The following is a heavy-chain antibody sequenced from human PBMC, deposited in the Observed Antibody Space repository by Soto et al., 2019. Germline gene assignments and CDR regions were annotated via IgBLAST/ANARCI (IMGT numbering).Heavy chain of an antibody. CDR3: ARGAPLIVGATSFLS. CDR2: IYHSGST. D-gene: IGHD1-26*01. CDR1: GGSISSSDW. Sequence: SETLSLTCAVSGGSISSSDWWRWVRQPPGKGLEWIGEIYHSGSTNYNPSLKRRVTISVDKSKNQFSLKLSSVTAADTAVYYCARGAPLIVGATSFLSWGQATLVTVFS. J-gene: IGHJ5*02. V-gene: IGHV4-4*02.